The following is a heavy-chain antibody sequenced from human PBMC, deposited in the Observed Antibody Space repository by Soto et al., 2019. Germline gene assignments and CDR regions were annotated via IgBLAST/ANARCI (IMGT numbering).Heavy chain of an antibody. CDR3: AKDYYYYDSSGYRPFVY. J-gene: IGHJ4*02. V-gene: IGHV3-30*18. CDR2: ISYDGSNK. D-gene: IGHD3-22*01. CDR1: GFTFSSYG. Sequence: HPGGSLRLSCAASGFTFSSYGMHWVRQAPGKGLEWVAVISYDGSNKYYADSVKGRFTISRDNSKNTLYLQMSSLRAEDTAVYYCAKDYYYYDSSGYRPFVYSGQATLVTVSS.